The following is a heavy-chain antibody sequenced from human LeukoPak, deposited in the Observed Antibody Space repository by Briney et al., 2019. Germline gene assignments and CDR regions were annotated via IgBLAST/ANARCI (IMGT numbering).Heavy chain of an antibody. D-gene: IGHD3-10*01. Sequence: SETLSLTCTVSGVSISSFYWSWIRQPAGKGLEWIGRIYTSGSTNYNPSLKSRVTMSVDTSKNQFSLKLSSVTAADTAVYYCARVVSDGSGSYYPDYWGQGTLVTVSS. CDR1: GVSISSFY. V-gene: IGHV4-4*07. J-gene: IGHJ4*02. CDR3: ARVVSDGSGSYYPDY. CDR2: IYTSGST.